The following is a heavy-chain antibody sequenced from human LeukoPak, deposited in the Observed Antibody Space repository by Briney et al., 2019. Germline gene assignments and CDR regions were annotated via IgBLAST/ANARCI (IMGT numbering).Heavy chain of an antibody. V-gene: IGHV4-39*07. CDR2: IYYSGST. CDR1: GGSISSSSYY. CDR3: ARSYYYGSGSYYNY. D-gene: IGHD3-10*01. Sequence: SETLSLTCTVSGGSISSSSYYWGWIRQPPGKGLEWIGSIYYSGSTYYNPSLKSRVTISVDTSKNQFSLKLSSVTAADPAVYYCARSYYYGSGSYYNYWGQGTLVTVSS. J-gene: IGHJ4*02.